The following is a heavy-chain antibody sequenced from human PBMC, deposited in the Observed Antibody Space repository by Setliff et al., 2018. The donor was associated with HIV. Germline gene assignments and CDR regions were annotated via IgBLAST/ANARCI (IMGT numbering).Heavy chain of an antibody. CDR2: IYYTGST. J-gene: IGHJ5*02. V-gene: IGHV4-39*07. Sequence: PSETLSLTCTVSGGSISNGNYYWAWIRQSPGKGLEWIGSIYYTGSTDYNPSLKSRVTISVHTSQNQFSLRLTSVTAADTAVYYCARDLDHFDSSGYLYPWGRGTLVTVSS. D-gene: IGHD3-22*01. CDR1: GGSISNGNYY. CDR3: ARDLDHFDSSGYLYP.